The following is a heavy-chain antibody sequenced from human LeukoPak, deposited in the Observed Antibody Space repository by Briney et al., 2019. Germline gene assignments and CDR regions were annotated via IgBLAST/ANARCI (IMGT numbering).Heavy chain of an antibody. V-gene: IGHV4-38-2*01. CDR2: IYHSGST. D-gene: IGHD1-26*01. CDR1: GYSISSGYY. CDR3: ARPYSGGFDY. Sequence: SETLSLTCAVSGYSISSGYYWGWIRQPPGQGLEWIGSIYHSGSTYYNPSLKSRVTISVDTSKNQFSLKLSSVTAADTAVYYCARPYSGGFDYWGQGTLVTVSS. J-gene: IGHJ4*02.